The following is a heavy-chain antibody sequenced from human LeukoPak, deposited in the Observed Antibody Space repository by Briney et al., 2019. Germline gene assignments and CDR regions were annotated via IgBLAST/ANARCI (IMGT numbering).Heavy chain of an antibody. Sequence: PGGSLRLSCAVSGFTVSSNYMSWVRQAPGKGLEWVSSIYSGESTYYAGSVKGRFTISRDNSKNTLHLQMNSLRAGDTAVYYCARVRKYSGYYSWYFDLWGRGTLVTVSS. V-gene: IGHV3-53*01. J-gene: IGHJ2*01. CDR1: GFTVSSNY. D-gene: IGHD5-12*01. CDR3: ARVRKYSGYYSWYFDL. CDR2: IYSGEST.